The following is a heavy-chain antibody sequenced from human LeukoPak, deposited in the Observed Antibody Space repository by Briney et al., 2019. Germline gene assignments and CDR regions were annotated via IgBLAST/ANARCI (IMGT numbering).Heavy chain of an antibody. CDR1: GYTFTSYD. J-gene: IGHJ5*02. V-gene: IGHV1-8*02. D-gene: IGHD2-2*01. CDR3: ARDSRDQVPQGVWFDP. Sequence: VASVKVSCKASGYTFTSYDINWVRQATGQGLEWMGWMNPNSGNTGYAQKFQGRVTMTTDTSTSTAYMELRSLRSDDTAVYYCARDSRDQVPQGVWFDPWGQGTLVTVSS. CDR2: MNPNSGNT.